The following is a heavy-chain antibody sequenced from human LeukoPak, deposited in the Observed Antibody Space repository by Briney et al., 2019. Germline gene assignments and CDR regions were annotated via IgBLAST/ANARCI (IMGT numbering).Heavy chain of an antibody. CDR1: GFTFSSYG. V-gene: IGHV3-48*04. Sequence: GGCLRLSCAASGFTFSSYGMSWVRQAPGKGLEWVSYISSSGSTIYYADSVKGRFTISRDNAKNSLYLQMNSLRAEDTAVYYCAELGITMIGGVWGKGTTVTTSS. D-gene: IGHD3-10*02. CDR2: ISSSGSTI. CDR3: AELGITMIGGV. J-gene: IGHJ6*04.